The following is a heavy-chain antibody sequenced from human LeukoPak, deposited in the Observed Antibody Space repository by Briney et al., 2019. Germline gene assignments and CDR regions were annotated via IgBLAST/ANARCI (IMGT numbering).Heavy chain of an antibody. CDR3: ARELSGSSSRDFDY. CDR2: INSDGGNT. D-gene: IGHD6-13*01. Sequence: GGSLRLSCAASGFTFSGYWMHWVRQAPGKGLVWVSRINSDGGNTNYADSVKGRFTISRDNAKDTLYLQMNSLRAEDTAVYYCARELSGSSSRDFDYWGQGTLVTVSS. CDR1: GFTFSGYW. V-gene: IGHV3-74*01. J-gene: IGHJ4*02.